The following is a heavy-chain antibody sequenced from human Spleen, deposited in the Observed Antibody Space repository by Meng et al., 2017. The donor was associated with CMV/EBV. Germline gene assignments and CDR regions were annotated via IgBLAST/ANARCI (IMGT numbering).Heavy chain of an antibody. CDR3: ARDNDGKDY. CDR1: GGSFSGYY. V-gene: IGHV4-34*01. J-gene: IGHJ4*02. CDR2: INHSGST. Sequence: SETLSLTCAVYGGSFSGYYWSWIRQPPGKGLEWIGEINHSGSTNYNPSLKSRVTISIDTSKNQFSLKLSSVTAADTAVYYCARDNDGKDYWGQGTLVTVSS. D-gene: IGHD5-24*01.